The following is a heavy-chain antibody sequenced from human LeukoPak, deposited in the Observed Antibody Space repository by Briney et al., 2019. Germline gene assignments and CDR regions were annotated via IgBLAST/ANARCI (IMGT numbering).Heavy chain of an antibody. CDR1: GFTFSSYG. J-gene: IGHJ6*02. CDR3: ARSVRYFDWLNYVMDV. D-gene: IGHD3-9*01. Sequence: GGSLRLSCAASGFTFSSYGMHWVRQAPGKGLEWVTVIWYDGSNKYYADSVKGRFTIYRDNSKNTLYLQMNSLRAEDTAVYYCARSVRYFDWLNYVMDVWGQGTTVTVSS. CDR2: IWYDGSNK. V-gene: IGHV3-33*01.